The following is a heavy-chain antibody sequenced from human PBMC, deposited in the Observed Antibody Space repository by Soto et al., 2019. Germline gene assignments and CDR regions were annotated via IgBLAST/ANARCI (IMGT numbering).Heavy chain of an antibody. V-gene: IGHV3-11*01. CDR3: ARELSGNYFTFDL. J-gene: IGHJ3*01. CDR2: IIKTGSSM. D-gene: IGHD1-26*01. CDR1: GFALGDYY. Sequence: QVQLVESGGDLVNPGGSLRLSCAASGFALGDYYMSWIRQAPGKGLEWVAYIIKTGSSMHHVDSVKGRFTISRDNAKNSLYLQMTSLGAEDTAVYYCARELSGNYFTFDLWGPGTRVTVSS.